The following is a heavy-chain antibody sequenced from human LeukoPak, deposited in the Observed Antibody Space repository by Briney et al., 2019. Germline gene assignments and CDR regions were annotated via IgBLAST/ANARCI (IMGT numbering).Heavy chain of an antibody. CDR2: ISGSGGST. CDR1: GFTFSSYA. Sequence: PGGSLRLSYAASGFTFSSYAMSWVRQAPGKGLEWVSAISGSGGSTYYADSVKGRFTISRDNSKNTLYLQMGSLRAEDMAVYYCARGRIAARYAAFDIWGQGTMVTVSS. CDR3: ARGRIAARYAAFDI. D-gene: IGHD6-6*01. J-gene: IGHJ3*02. V-gene: IGHV3-23*01.